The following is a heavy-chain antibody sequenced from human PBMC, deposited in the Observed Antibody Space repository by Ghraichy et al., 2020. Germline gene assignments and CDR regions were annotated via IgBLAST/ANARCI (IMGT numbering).Heavy chain of an antibody. J-gene: IGHJ3*02. Sequence: GESLNISCAASGFTFSSYSMNWVRQAPGKGLEWVSSISSSSSYIYYADSVKGRFTISRDNAKNSLYLQMNSLRAEDTAVYYCARDLPAAEYWKAAFDIWGQGTMVTVSS. CDR3: ARDLPAAEYWKAAFDI. D-gene: IGHD6-13*01. CDR1: GFTFSSYS. CDR2: ISSSSSYI. V-gene: IGHV3-21*01.